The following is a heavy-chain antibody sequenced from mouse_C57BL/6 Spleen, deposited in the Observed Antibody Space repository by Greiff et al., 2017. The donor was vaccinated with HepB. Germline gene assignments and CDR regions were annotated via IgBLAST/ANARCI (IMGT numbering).Heavy chain of an antibody. D-gene: IGHD2-2*01. CDR3: ARLYGYGRGYAMDY. J-gene: IGHJ4*01. V-gene: IGHV1-85*01. Sequence: QVQLQQSGPELVKPGASVKLSCKASGYTFTSYDINWVKQRPGQGLEWIGWIYPRDGSTKYNEKFKGKATLTVDTSSSTAYMELHSLTSEDSAVYFCARLYGYGRGYAMDYWGQGTSVTVSS. CDR1: GYTFTSYD. CDR2: IYPRDGST.